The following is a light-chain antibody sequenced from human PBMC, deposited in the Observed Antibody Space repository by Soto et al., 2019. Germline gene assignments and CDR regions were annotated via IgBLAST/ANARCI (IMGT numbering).Light chain of an antibody. CDR2: EVS. J-gene: IGLJ3*02. CDR1: SSDVGGYNY. V-gene: IGLV2-14*01. Sequence: QSVLTQPASVSGSPGQSITISCTGTSSDVGGYNYVSWYQQHPGKAPKLMIYEVSNRPSGVSDRFSGSRSGNTASLTISGLRAEDESDYYCISYTSSSTWVFGGGTQLTVL. CDR3: ISYTSSSTWV.